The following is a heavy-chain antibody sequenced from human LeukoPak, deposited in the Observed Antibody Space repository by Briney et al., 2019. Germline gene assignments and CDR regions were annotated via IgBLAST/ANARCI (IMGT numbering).Heavy chain of an antibody. V-gene: IGHV2-5*02. D-gene: IGHD3-10*01. CDR3: TRAYYYGSGSHYYFDY. Sequence: SGPTLVNPTQALTLTCTFSGFSLTTSGVGVGWIRQPLGKALEWLALIYWEDDERYSPSLKSRLTITKDTSKNQVVLTMTNMDPVDTATYYCTRAYYYGSGSHYYFDYWGQGTLVTVSS. J-gene: IGHJ4*02. CDR2: IYWEDDE. CDR1: GFSLTTSGVG.